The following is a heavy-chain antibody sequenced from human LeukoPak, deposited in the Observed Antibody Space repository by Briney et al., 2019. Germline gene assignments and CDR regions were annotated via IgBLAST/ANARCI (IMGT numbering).Heavy chain of an antibody. J-gene: IGHJ4*02. Sequence: PGGSLRLSCSASGFSFSDHYMSWIRQAPGKGLEWISYISQRGDHIFYADSVKGRFTVSRDDAKNLLYLQMSSLRDADTAVYYCGREELGNFASTDFWGQGVLVTVSS. D-gene: IGHD1-7*01. CDR1: GFSFSDHY. CDR2: ISQRGDHI. V-gene: IGHV3-11*01. CDR3: GREELGNFASTDF.